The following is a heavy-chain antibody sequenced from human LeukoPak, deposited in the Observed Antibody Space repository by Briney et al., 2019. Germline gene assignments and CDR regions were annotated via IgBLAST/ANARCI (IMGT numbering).Heavy chain of an antibody. Sequence: GGSLRPSCAPSESTFNDYAMHWVGQPPGRGLEWVSGISWNSGTKGYADSVKGRFTISRDNAKNSLYLQMNSLRGEDAALYYCAVLHYYAMDVWGQGTTVAVSS. CDR1: ESTFNDYA. D-gene: IGHD2-8*01. CDR3: AVLHYYAMDV. V-gene: IGHV3-9*01. J-gene: IGHJ6*02. CDR2: ISWNSGTK.